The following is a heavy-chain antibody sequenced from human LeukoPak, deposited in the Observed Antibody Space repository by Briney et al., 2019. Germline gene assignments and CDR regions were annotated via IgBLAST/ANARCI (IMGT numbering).Heavy chain of an antibody. CDR3: ARGPSGYHNN. CDR1: GFTFRSYS. V-gene: IGHV3-48*01. CDR2: ISSSSTTI. D-gene: IGHD5-12*01. J-gene: IGHJ4*02. Sequence: GGSLRLSCAASGFTFRSYSMNWVRQGPGKGLERVSYISSSSTTIFYADSVKGRFTISRDNAKNSLYLQMNSLGAEDTAVYYCARGPSGYHNNGGQGTLVTVSS.